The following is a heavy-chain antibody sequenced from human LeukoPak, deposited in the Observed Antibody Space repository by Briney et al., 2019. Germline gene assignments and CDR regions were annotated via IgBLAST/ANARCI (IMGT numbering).Heavy chain of an antibody. V-gene: IGHV3-23*01. D-gene: IGHD5-12*01. CDR2: ISGSGDIT. Sequence: PGGSLRLSCAASGFTFSIYAMNWVRQAPGKGLEWVSGISGSGDITYYADSVKGRFTISRDNSKNTLYLEMDSLRAEDTAVYYCAKDGYSGSRRAFDIWGQGTMVTVSS. CDR1: GFTFSIYA. J-gene: IGHJ3*02. CDR3: AKDGYSGSRRAFDI.